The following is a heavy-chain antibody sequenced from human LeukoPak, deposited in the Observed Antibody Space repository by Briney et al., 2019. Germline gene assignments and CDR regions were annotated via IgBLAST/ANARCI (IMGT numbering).Heavy chain of an antibody. Sequence: GGSLRLSCAASGFTFSSYAMSWVRQAPGKGLEWVSAINGSGGSTYYADSVKGRFTISRDNSKNTLFLQMNSLRAEDTAVYYCAKAYGPRDSSSCPGHWGQGTLVTVSS. V-gene: IGHV3-23*01. D-gene: IGHD6-13*01. J-gene: IGHJ1*01. CDR1: GFTFSSYA. CDR3: AKAYGPRDSSSCPGH. CDR2: INGSGGST.